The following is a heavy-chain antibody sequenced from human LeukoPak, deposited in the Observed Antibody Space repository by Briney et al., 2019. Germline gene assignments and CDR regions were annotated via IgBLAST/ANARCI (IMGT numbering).Heavy chain of an antibody. CDR3: ARENSGGDYVFDY. D-gene: IGHD4-17*01. CDR2: ISSSSSTI. V-gene: IGHV3-48*01. J-gene: IGHJ4*02. Sequence: PGGSLRLSCAASGFTFSSYSMNWFRQAPGKGLEWVSYISSSSSTIYYADSVKGRFTISRDNAKNSLYLQMNSLRAEDTAVYYCARENSGGDYVFDYWGQGTLVTVSS. CDR1: GFTFSSYS.